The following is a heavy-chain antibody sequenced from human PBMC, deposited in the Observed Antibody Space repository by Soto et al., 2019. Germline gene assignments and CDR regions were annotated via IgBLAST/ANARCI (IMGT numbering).Heavy chain of an antibody. D-gene: IGHD3-16*02. CDR3: ARSDYVWGSYRYTVFDY. CDR2: IYWNDDK. V-gene: IGHV2-5*01. J-gene: IGHJ4*02. CDR1: GFSLSTSGVG. Sequence: QITLKESGPTLVKPTQTLTLTCTFSGFSLSTSGVGVGWIRQPPGKALEWLALIYWNDDKRYSPSLKSRLTITKDTSKNQVVLTMTNMDPVDTATYYCARSDYVWGSYRYTVFDYWGQGTLVTVSS.